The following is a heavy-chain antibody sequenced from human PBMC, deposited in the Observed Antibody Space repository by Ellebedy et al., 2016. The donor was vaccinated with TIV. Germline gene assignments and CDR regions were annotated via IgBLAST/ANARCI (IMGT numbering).Heavy chain of an antibody. D-gene: IGHD2-2*01. CDR1: GYTFTSFG. V-gene: IGHV1-18*01. CDR2: IGTYSGHT. Sequence: AASVKVSCKASGYTFTSFGITWVRHAPGQGPEWMGWIGTYSGHTNYARKFQGRATMTTDTFTSTAYMALRSLTSDDTAGYYCARDFHCTSNNCYERPSLYYFDSWGQGTLVTVSS. J-gene: IGHJ4*02. CDR3: ARDFHCTSNNCYERPSLYYFDS.